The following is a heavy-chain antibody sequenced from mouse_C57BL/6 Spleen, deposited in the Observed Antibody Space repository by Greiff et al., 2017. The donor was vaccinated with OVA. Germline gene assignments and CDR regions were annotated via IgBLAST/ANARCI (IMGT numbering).Heavy chain of an antibody. J-gene: IGHJ4*01. Sequence: QVQLKQSGAELVRPGTSVKLSCKASGYTFTSYWMHWVKQRPGQGLEWIGVIDPSDSYTNYNQKFKGKATLTVDTSSSTAYMQLSSLTSEDTAVYYCARSGGYYGSSLPYAMDYWGQGTSVTVSS. V-gene: IGHV1-59*01. CDR2: IDPSDSYT. D-gene: IGHD1-1*01. CDR3: ARSGGYYGSSLPYAMDY. CDR1: GYTFTSYW.